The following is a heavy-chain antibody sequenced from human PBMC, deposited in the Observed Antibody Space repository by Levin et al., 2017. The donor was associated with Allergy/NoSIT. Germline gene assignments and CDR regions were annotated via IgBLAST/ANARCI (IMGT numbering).Heavy chain of an antibody. CDR2: IKSKSDGGTT. D-gene: IGHD6-19*01. CDR1: GFTFTYAW. CDR3: TTYSSGWY. V-gene: IGHV3-15*01. Sequence: LSLTCAASGFTFTYAWMNWVRLAPGKGPEWVGRIKSKSDGGTTDYAAPVKGRFTISRDDSKNTLYLQMNSLESEDTGVYYCTTYSSGWYWGQGTLVTVSS. J-gene: IGHJ4*02.